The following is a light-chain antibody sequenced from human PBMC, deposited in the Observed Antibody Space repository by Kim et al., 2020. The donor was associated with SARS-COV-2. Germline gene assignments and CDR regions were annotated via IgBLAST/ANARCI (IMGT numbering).Light chain of an antibody. CDR1: QSISSW. CDR2: KAS. V-gene: IGKV1-5*03. Sequence: ASVGDRVTITCRASQSISSWLAWYQQKPGKAPKLLIYKASSLESGVPSRFSGSGSGTEFTLTISSLQPDDFATYYCQQYNSYSQYSFGQGTKLEIK. CDR3: QQYNSYSQYS. J-gene: IGKJ2*03.